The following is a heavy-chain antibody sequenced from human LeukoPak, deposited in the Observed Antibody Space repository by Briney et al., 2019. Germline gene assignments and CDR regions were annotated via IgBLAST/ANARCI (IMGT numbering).Heavy chain of an antibody. J-gene: IGHJ3*02. CDR2: ISSSSTI. V-gene: IGHV3-48*04. CDR1: GFTFSSYS. CDR3: AKDGLYSGYDFSAFDI. D-gene: IGHD5-12*01. Sequence: PGGSLRLSCAASGFTFSSYSMNWVRQAPGKGLEWVSYISSSSTIYYADSVKGRFTISRDNAKNSLYLQMNSLRAEDTALYYCAKDGLYSGYDFSAFDIWGQGTMVTVSS.